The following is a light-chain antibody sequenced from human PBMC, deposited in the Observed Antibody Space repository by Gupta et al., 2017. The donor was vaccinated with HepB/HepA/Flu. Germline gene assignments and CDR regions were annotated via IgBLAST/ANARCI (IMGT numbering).Light chain of an antibody. V-gene: IGLV1-44*01. Sequence: QSVLTQPPSVSGTPGQRVTISCSGGRSNIGSNAVQWYQPLPDAAPKLLIHYNDKRHCGVTARCSCSTSGTSSTIATSGLQSEEEAGYYCEAWDDTLNGIYVFGTGTKVTVL. CDR3: EAWDDTLNGIYV. CDR2: YND. CDR1: RSNIGSNA. J-gene: IGLJ1*01.